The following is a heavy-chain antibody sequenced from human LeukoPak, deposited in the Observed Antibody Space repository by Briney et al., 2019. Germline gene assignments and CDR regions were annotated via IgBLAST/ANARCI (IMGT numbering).Heavy chain of an antibody. J-gene: IGHJ4*02. CDR1: GFTFSSYS. V-gene: IGHV3-21*01. CDR2: ISSSSSYI. Sequence: GGSLRLSCAASGFTFSSYSMNWVRQAPGKGLEWVSSISSSSSYIYYADSVKGRFTISRDNAKNSLYLQMNSLRAEDTAVYYCARAAIVVVPAAAKYWGQGTLVTVSS. D-gene: IGHD2-2*01. CDR3: ARAAIVVVPAAAKY.